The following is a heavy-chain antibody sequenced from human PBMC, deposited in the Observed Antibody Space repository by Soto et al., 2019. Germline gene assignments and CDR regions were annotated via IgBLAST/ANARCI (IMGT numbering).Heavy chain of an antibody. V-gene: IGHV4-34*01. Sequence: QVRLQQWGAGLLKPSETLSLTCAVYGGSFSGYFWSWIRQPPGKGLEWIGENNQSESTNYSPSLKTRVTISVDTSKNQSSLNLSSVTAADTAVYYCARGETSFDYWGQGTLVTVSP. CDR1: GGSFSGYF. CDR3: ARGETSFDY. J-gene: IGHJ4*02. CDR2: NNQSEST.